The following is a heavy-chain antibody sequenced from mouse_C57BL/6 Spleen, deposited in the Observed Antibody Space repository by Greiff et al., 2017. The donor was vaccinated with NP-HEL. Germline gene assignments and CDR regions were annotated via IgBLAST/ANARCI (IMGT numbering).Heavy chain of an antibody. V-gene: IGHV1-18*01. Sequence: EVQLQQSGPELVKPGASVKIPCKASGYTFTDYNMDWVKQSHGKSLEWIGDINPNNGGTIYNQKFKGKATLTVDKSSSTAYMGLRSLTSEDTAVYYCARSGYYGSRSFAYWGQGTLVTVSA. CDR1: GYTFTDYN. D-gene: IGHD1-1*01. J-gene: IGHJ3*01. CDR2: INPNNGGT. CDR3: ARSGYYGSRSFAY.